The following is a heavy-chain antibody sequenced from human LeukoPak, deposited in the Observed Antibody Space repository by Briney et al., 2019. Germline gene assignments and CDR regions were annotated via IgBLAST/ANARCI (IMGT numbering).Heavy chain of an antibody. CDR1: GFTFSSYS. CDR3: ESAAYCSSTSCYIDFDY. Sequence: GGSLRLSCAASGFTFSSYSMNWVRQAPGKGLEWVSSISSSSSYIYYADSVKGRFTISRDNAKNSLYLQMNSLRAEDTAVYYCESAAYCSSTSCYIDFDYAGQGTLVTVSS. J-gene: IGHJ4*02. CDR2: ISSSSSYI. V-gene: IGHV3-21*01. D-gene: IGHD2-2*02.